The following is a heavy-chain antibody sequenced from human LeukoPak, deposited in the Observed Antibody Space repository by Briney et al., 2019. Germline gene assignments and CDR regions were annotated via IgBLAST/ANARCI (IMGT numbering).Heavy chain of an antibody. CDR2: IYHSGST. D-gene: IGHD6-19*01. Sequence: SGTLSLTCAVSGGSISSSNWWSWVRQPPGKGLEWIGEIYHSGSTNYNPSLKSRVTISVDKSKNQFSLKLSSVTAADTAVYYCARAPGYSRGWYVFDYWGQGTLVTVSS. CDR1: GGSISSSNW. J-gene: IGHJ4*02. V-gene: IGHV4-4*02. CDR3: ARAPGYSRGWYVFDY.